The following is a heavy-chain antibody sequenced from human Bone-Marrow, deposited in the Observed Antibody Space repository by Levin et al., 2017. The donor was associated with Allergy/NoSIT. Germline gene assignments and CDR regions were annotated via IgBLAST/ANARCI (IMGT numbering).Heavy chain of an antibody. Sequence: GGSLRLSCAASGFTFSDYYMSWIRQAPGKGLEWVSYISSSGSTIYYADSVKGRFTISRDNAKNSLYLQMNSLRAADTAWYYCAGDSGGSRGWYVQGDPIKPYYYYDGMDVWGQGTTVTVSS. V-gene: IGHV3-11*01. CDR2: ISSSGSTI. J-gene: IGHJ6*02. D-gene: IGHD6-19*01. CDR3: AGDSGGSRGWYVQGDPIKPYYYYDGMDV. CDR1: GFTFSDYY.